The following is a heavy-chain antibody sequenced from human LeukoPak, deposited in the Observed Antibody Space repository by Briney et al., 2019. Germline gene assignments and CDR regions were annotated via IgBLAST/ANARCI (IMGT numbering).Heavy chain of an antibody. V-gene: IGHV1-2*02. J-gene: IGHJ4*02. D-gene: IGHD3-22*01. CDR3: ARSLRALSGYQLY. Sequence: GASLKVSCKASGYTFTGYYMHWGRHAPRQGLECMGWINPNRGGTNYAQKFQGRVTMTRDTSISTAYMELSRLRSDDTGVYYCARSLRALSGYQLYWGEGTLVTVSS. CDR1: GYTFTGYY. CDR2: INPNRGGT.